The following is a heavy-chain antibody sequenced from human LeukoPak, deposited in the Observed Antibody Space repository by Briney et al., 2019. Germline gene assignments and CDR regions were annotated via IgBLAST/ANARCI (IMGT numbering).Heavy chain of an antibody. V-gene: IGHV4-59*01. J-gene: IGHJ3*02. CDR3: ATDSSGYLGAFDI. CDR1: GGSISSYY. D-gene: IGHD3-22*01. CDR2: VYYSGST. Sequence: SETLSLTCTVSGGSISSYYWSWIRQPPGKGLEWIGYVYYSGSTNYNPSLKSRVTISVDTSKNQFSLKLSSVTAADTAVYYCATDSSGYLGAFDIWGQGTMVTVSS.